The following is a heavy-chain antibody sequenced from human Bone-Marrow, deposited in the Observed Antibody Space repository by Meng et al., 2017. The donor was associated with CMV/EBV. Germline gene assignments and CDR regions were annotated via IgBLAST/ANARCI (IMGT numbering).Heavy chain of an antibody. CDR3: ARQYLQLWFGGNYYGMDV. CDR1: GFSLSTSGMC. D-gene: IGHD3-10*01. J-gene: IGHJ6*02. V-gene: IGHV2-70*20. Sequence: SGPTLVKPTQTLTLTCTFSGFSLSTSGMCVSWVRQPPGKALEWLALIDWDDDKYYSTSLKTRLTISKDTSKIQVVLTMTNMDPVDTATYYCARQYLQLWFGGNYYGMDVWGQGTTVTVSS. CDR2: IDWDDDK.